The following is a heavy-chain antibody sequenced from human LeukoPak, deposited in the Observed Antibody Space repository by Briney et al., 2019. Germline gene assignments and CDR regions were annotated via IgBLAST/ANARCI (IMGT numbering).Heavy chain of an antibody. D-gene: IGHD2-2*01. CDR3: TRDHCTRSSCYEDYYHGMDV. Sequence: GASVKVSCKASGNTFSGYYMHWVRQAPGQGLEWMGWINPNTGYTETEQKFQGRVTMTRDTSISTAYMELSRLRSDDTAVYYCTRDHCTRSSCYEDYYHGMDVWGQGTTVTVSS. CDR1: GNTFSGYY. J-gene: IGHJ6*02. V-gene: IGHV1-2*02. CDR2: INPNTGYT.